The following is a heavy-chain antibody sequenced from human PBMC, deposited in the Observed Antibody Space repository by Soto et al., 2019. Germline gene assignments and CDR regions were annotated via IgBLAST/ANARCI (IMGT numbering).Heavy chain of an antibody. CDR2: IYYSGST. CDR3: ARRNDYGAPFDY. V-gene: IGHV4-39*01. Sequence: LTCTVSGGSISSSSYYWGWIRQPPGKGLEWIGSIYYSGSTYYNPSLKSRVTISVDTSKNQFSLKLSSVTAADTAVYYCARRNDYGAPFDYWGQGTLVTVSS. J-gene: IGHJ4*02. D-gene: IGHD4-17*01. CDR1: GGSISSSSYY.